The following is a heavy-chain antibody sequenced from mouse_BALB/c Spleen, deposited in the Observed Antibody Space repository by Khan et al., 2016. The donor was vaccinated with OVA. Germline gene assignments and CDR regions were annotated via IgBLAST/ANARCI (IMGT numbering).Heavy chain of an antibody. Sequence: EVQLVESGPGLVKPSQSLSLTCTVTGYSITSDYAWNWIRQFPENKLEWMGYISYSGSTNYNPALKSRISITRDTSKNQFFLQLNSVTTEDTATYYSERDGSRYNYAMDYWGQGTSVTVSS. CDR1: GYSITSDYA. CDR2: ISYSGST. V-gene: IGHV3-2*02. J-gene: IGHJ4*01. CDR3: ERDGSRYNYAMDY. D-gene: IGHD2-3*01.